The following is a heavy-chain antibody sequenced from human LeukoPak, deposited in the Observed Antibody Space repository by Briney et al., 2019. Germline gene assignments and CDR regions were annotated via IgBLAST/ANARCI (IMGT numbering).Heavy chain of an antibody. Sequence: GGSLRLSCAASGFTFTPYPMSWVRQAPGKGLEWVSTISGSSGATYYADSVKGRFTISRDNSKKTLYLQMNSLRAEDTAVYYSAKRSQGSAHLYYFDYWGQGTLVTVSS. CDR1: GFTFTPYP. CDR2: ISGSSGAT. V-gene: IGHV3-23*01. CDR3: AKRSQGSAHLYYFDY. J-gene: IGHJ4*02. D-gene: IGHD3-10*01.